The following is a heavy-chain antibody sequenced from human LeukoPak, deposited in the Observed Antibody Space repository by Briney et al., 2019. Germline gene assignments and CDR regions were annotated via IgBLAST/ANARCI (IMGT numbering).Heavy chain of an antibody. CDR1: GYSFTSHD. Sequence: ASVKVSCKASGYSFTSHDINWVRQATGQGLEWMGWMNPKSGNTGYAQKFQGRVTVTRNTSVSTAYMELSSLRSEDTAVYFCARGLPRRCSSSSCYVFPFDHWGQGTLVTVSS. CDR2: MNPKSGNT. V-gene: IGHV1-8*01. D-gene: IGHD2-2*01. J-gene: IGHJ4*02. CDR3: ARGLPRRCSSSSCYVFPFDH.